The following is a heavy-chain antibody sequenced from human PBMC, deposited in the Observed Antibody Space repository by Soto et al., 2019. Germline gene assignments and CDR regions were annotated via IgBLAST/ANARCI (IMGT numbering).Heavy chain of an antibody. D-gene: IGHD2-15*01. Sequence: SVKVSCKASGGTFSSYAISWVRQAPGQGLEWMGWIIPIIGTANYAQKFQDRVTISADTSTNTAYMELSSLRSEDTAVYYCADHRSRHSYSGQRTSDL. CDR2: IIPIIGTA. V-gene: IGHV1-69*06. CDR3: ADHRSRHSYSGQRTSDL. J-gene: IGHJ2*01. CDR1: GGTFSSYA.